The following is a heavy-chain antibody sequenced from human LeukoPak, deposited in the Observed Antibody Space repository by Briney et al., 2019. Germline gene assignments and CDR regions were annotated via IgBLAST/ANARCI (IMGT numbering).Heavy chain of an antibody. D-gene: IGHD1-26*01. J-gene: IGHJ5*02. CDR1: GGSIGSTTYY. CDR3: ARHRTGSYPVGFDP. CDR2: IYYSGST. V-gene: IGHV4-39*01. Sequence: PSETLSLTCTVSGGSIGSTTYYWAWIRQPPGKGLEWIGTIYYSGSTYYNPSLKSRVTISVDTSKNQFSLKLSAVTAADTAVYYCARHRTGSYPVGFDPRGQGTLVTVSS.